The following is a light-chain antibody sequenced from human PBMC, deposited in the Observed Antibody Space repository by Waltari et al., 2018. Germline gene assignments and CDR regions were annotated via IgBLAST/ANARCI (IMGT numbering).Light chain of an antibody. CDR1: ALSKQH. CDR2: KDS. J-gene: IGLJ1*01. Sequence: SLELTQSPSVAVSPGQTAGITCSGDALSKQHVYWYQQRPGQAPVLVLFKDSERPSGIPERLSGSRSGTTGTLTITGVQAEDEADYYCQSSDSSGNDYVFGPGTKVTVL. V-gene: IGLV3-25*03. CDR3: QSSDSSGNDYV.